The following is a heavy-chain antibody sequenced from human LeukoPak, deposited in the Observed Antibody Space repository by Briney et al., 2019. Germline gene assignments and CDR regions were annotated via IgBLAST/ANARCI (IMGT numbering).Heavy chain of an antibody. Sequence: SETLSLTCTVSGGSISSYYWSWIRQPPGKGLEWIGYIYYSGSTNYNPSLKSRVTISVDTSKNQFSLKLSSVTAADTAVYYCARDAVITATDAFDIWGQGTMVTVSS. J-gene: IGHJ3*02. D-gene: IGHD3-22*01. CDR3: ARDAVITATDAFDI. CDR2: IYYSGST. CDR1: GGSISSYY. V-gene: IGHV4-59*01.